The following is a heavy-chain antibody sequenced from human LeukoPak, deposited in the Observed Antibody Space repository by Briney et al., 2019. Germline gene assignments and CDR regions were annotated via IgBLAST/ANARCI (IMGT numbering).Heavy chain of an antibody. CDR1: GYTLTSYG. CDR2: INPKNGGS. V-gene: IGHV1-2*02. D-gene: IGHD3-9*01. CDR3: ARERGNYDILTAYYEGNWFDP. J-gene: IGHJ5*02. Sequence: ASVKVSCKASGYTLTSYGISWVRQAPGQGLEWVGWINPKNGGSNYAQKFQGRVTMTRDTSISTAYMELSNLRSDDTAVYYCARERGNYDILTAYYEGNWFDPWGQGTLVTVSS.